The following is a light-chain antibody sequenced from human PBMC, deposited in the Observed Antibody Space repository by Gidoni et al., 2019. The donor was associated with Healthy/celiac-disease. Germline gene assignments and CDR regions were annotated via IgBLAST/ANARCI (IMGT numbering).Light chain of an antibody. J-gene: IGKJ3*01. V-gene: IGKV3-11*01. CDR1: QSVSSY. CDR2: DAS. CDR3: QQRSNWIT. Sequence: EIVLTQSPATLSSSPGERATLSCRASQSVSSYLAWCQQKPGQAPRLRIYDASNRATGIPARFSGSGSGTDFTLTISSLEPEDFAVYYCQQRSNWITFGPGTKVEIK.